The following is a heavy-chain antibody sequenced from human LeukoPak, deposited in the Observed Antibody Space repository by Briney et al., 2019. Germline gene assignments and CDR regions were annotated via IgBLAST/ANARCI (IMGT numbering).Heavy chain of an antibody. CDR1: GGSFSGYY. Sequence: SETLSLTCAVYGGSFSGYYWSWLRQPPGKGLEGIGEINHSGSNNYNPSLKSRVTISVDTSKNQFSLKLSSVTAADTAVYYCAGSFIVVVPAWSNWFDPWGQGTLVTVSS. CDR2: INHSGSN. V-gene: IGHV4-34*01. J-gene: IGHJ5*02. D-gene: IGHD2-2*01. CDR3: AGSFIVVVPAWSNWFDP.